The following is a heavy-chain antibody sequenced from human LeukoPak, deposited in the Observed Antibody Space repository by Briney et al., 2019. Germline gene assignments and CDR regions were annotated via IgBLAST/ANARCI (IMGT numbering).Heavy chain of an antibody. Sequence: GGSLRLSCAASGFTFSSYWIHWVRQAPGKGLVWVSLINSDGSNTNYADSVKGRFTISRDNAKNTLYLQMNSLRAEDTAVYYCARVKDSSSWSAVGDAFDIWGQGTMVTVSS. D-gene: IGHD6-13*01. CDR1: GFTFSSYW. V-gene: IGHV3-74*01. J-gene: IGHJ3*02. CDR2: INSDGSNT. CDR3: ARVKDSSSWSAVGDAFDI.